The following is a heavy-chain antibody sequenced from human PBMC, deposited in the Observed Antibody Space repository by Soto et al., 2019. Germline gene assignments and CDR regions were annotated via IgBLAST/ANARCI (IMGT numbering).Heavy chain of an antibody. CDR3: ARVSGYYFLDY. J-gene: IGHJ4*02. CDR1: GYSFTKSA. V-gene: IGHV1-3*01. D-gene: IGHD5-12*01. Sequence: GASVNVSCKTCGYSFTKSALSWLRQAPGQRLEWMGWINAGNGNTKYSQKFQGRVTITSDTSASTAYMELSSLRSEDTAVYYCARVSGYYFLDYWGQGTLVTVSS. CDR2: INAGNGNT.